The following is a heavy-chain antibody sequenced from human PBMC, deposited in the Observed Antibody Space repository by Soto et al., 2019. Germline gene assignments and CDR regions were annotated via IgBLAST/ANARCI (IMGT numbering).Heavy chain of an antibody. CDR1: GGSISSSSYY. Sequence: QLQLQESGPGLVKPSETLSLTCTVSGGSISSSSYYWGWIRQPPGKGLEWIGSIYYSGSTYYHPSLKSRVTIAVDTSKNQFSLKLSSVTAADTAVYYCASLRGYSGYDLAGWFDPWGQGTLVTVSS. J-gene: IGHJ5*02. D-gene: IGHD5-12*01. CDR3: ASLRGYSGYDLAGWFDP. V-gene: IGHV4-39*01. CDR2: IYYSGST.